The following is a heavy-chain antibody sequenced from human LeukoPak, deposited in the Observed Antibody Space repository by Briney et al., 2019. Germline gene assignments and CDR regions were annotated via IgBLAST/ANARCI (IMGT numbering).Heavy chain of an antibody. CDR1: GFTFSSFA. J-gene: IGHJ4*02. Sequence: GGSLRLSCAASGFTFSSFAMSWVRQAPGKGLEWVSVITGSGGSTFYADSVKGRFTIPRDNSKNTLYLQMNSLRADDTAVYYCAKDYYLIDYWGQGTLVTVSS. V-gene: IGHV3-23*01. D-gene: IGHD3-22*01. CDR3: AKDYYLIDY. CDR2: ITGSGGST.